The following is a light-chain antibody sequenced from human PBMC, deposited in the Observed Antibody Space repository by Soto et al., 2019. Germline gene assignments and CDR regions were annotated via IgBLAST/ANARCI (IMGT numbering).Light chain of an antibody. CDR3: QQNGTSELT. Sequence: SPDPLSFSARSGGPLSRMASQSISSYLAWYQQKPGQAPRLLIYGASTRATGIPARFSGSGSGTDFTLTISRLETEDFAVYYCQQNGTSELTFGPGTQLDIK. V-gene: IGKV3-20*01. CDR2: GAS. CDR1: QSISSY. J-gene: IGKJ3*01.